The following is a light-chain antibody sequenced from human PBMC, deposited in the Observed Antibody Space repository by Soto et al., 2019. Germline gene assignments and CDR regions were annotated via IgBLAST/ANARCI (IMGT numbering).Light chain of an antibody. CDR3: SSYAGSNNVV. CDR2: EVS. Sequence: QSVLTQPPSASGSPGQSVTISCTGTSSDVGGYNYVSWYQQHPGKAPKLMIYEVSKRPSGVPDRFSGSKSGNKAPLTVSGLQDEDEADYYCSSYAGSNNVVFGGGTKLTVL. J-gene: IGLJ2*01. V-gene: IGLV2-8*01. CDR1: SSDVGGYNY.